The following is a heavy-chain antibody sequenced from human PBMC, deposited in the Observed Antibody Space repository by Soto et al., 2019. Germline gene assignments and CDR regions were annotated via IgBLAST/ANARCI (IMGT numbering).Heavy chain of an antibody. CDR1: GGSFSGYY. D-gene: IGHD3-3*01. CDR2: INHSGST. J-gene: IGHJ6*02. CDR3: ARGKYYDFWSGYYTGSRQTYYYYGMDV. Sequence: PSETLSLTCAVYGGSFSGYYWSWIRQPPGKGLEWIGEINHSGSTNYNPSLKSRVTISVDTSKNQFSLKLSSVTAADTAVYYCARGKYYDFWSGYYTGSRQTYYYYGMDVWGQGTTGTVSS. V-gene: IGHV4-34*01.